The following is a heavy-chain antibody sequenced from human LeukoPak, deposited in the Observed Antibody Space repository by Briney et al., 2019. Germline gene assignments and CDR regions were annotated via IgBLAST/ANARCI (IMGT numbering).Heavy chain of an antibody. V-gene: IGHV1-46*01. Sequence: ASVKVSCKASGYTFTSYYMHWVRQAPGQGLEWMGIINPSGGSTSYAQKFQGRVTMTRDMSRSTVYMELSSLRSEDTAVYYCAREFGGLGSSSSVPDYWGQGTLVTVSS. CDR3: AREFGGLGSSSSVPDY. CDR1: GYTFTSYY. D-gene: IGHD6-6*01. CDR2: INPSGGST. J-gene: IGHJ4*02.